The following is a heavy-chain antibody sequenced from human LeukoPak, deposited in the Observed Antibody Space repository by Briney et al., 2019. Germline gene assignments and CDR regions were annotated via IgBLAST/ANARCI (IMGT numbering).Heavy chain of an antibody. J-gene: IGHJ5*02. V-gene: IGHV1-46*01. CDR3: ARGFGYCSSTSTLCLNWFDP. CDR1: GYTFTSYY. CDR2: INPSGGST. D-gene: IGHD2-2*01. Sequence: ASVKVSCKASGYTFTSYYMHWVRQAPGQGLEWMGIINPSGGSTSYAQKFQGRVTMTRDTSTSTVYMELSSLRSEDTAVYYCARGFGYCSSTSTLCLNWFDPWGQGTLVTVSS.